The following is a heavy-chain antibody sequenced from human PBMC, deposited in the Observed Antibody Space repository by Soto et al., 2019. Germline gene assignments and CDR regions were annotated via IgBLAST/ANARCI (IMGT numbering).Heavy chain of an antibody. CDR1: GGSISSGDYY. V-gene: IGHV4-30-4*01. J-gene: IGHJ5*02. Sequence: LSLTCTVSGGSISSGDYYWSWIRQPPGKGLEWIGYIYYSGSTYYNPSLKSRVTISVDTSKNQFSLKLSSVTAADTAVYYCARQLWFGELLDSDWFDPWGQGTLVTVSS. D-gene: IGHD3-10*01. CDR2: IYYSGST. CDR3: ARQLWFGELLDSDWFDP.